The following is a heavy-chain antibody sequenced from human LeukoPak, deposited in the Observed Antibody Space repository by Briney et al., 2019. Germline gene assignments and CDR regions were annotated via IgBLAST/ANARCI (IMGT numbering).Heavy chain of an antibody. D-gene: IGHD6-13*01. J-gene: IGHJ5*02. V-gene: IGHV3-11*06. CDR3: ARPPYSSSWDPGWFDP. Sequence: PGGSLRLSCVASRFTFSDYYMSWIRQAPGKGLEWVSYISSSSDYTNYADSVRGRFTISRDNAKNSLYLQMNSLRAEDTAVYYCARPPYSSSWDPGWFDPWGQGTLITVSS. CDR2: ISSSSDYT. CDR1: RFTFSDYY.